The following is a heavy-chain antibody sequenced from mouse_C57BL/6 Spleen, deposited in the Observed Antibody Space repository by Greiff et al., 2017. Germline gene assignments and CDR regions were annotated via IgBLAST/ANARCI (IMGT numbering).Heavy chain of an antibody. CDR1: GYTFTSYW. V-gene: IGHV1-64*01. J-gene: IGHJ4*01. CDR3: ARADYDEDYYAMDY. D-gene: IGHD2-4*01. CDR2: IHPNSGST. Sequence: QVQLQQPGAELVKPGASVKLSCKASGYTFTSYWMHWVKQRPGQGLEWIGMIHPNSGSTNYNEKFKSKATLTVDKSSSTAYMQLSRLTSEDSAVYYCARADYDEDYYAMDYWGQGTSVTVSS.